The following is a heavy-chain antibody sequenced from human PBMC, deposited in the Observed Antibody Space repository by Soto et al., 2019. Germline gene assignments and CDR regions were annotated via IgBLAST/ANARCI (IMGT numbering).Heavy chain of an antibody. CDR2: IYYSGST. Sequence: SETLSLTCTVSGGSISSYYWSWIRQPPGKGLEWIGYIYYSGSTNYNPSLKSRVTISVDTSKNQFSLKLSSVTAADTAVYYCARGVGQGGIAALGWAVYYYYYMDVWGKGTTVTVSS. J-gene: IGHJ6*03. V-gene: IGHV4-59*01. CDR3: ARGVGQGGIAALGWAVYYYYYMDV. D-gene: IGHD6-13*01. CDR1: GGSISSYY.